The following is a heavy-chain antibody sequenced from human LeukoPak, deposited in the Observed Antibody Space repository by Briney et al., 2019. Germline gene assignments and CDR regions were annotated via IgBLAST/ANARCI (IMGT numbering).Heavy chain of an antibody. D-gene: IGHD4/OR15-4a*01. CDR1: GFTVSNNY. CDR3: ARGPPAVRTNTYA. V-gene: IGHV3-66*01. Sequence: AGGSLRLSCAASGFTVSNNYMNWVRQAPGKGLEWVSLIYSGGDTHYADSVKGRFTISRDSSKSTLYLQMNSLRAGDTAVYYCARGPPAVRTNTYAWGQGTLVTVSS. J-gene: IGHJ5*02. CDR2: IYSGGDT.